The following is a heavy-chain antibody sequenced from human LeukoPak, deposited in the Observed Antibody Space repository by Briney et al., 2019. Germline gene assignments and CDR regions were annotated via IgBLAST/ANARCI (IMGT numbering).Heavy chain of an antibody. D-gene: IGHD6-6*01. J-gene: IGHJ6*02. Sequence: GGSLRLSCAASGFTFSSYAMSWVRQAPGKGLEWVSAISGSGGSTYYADSVKGRFTISRDNSKNTLYLQMNSLRAEDTAVYYCARGLSQLGNYYGMDVWGQGTTVTVSS. CDR2: ISGSGGST. V-gene: IGHV3-23*01. CDR1: GFTFSSYA. CDR3: ARGLSQLGNYYGMDV.